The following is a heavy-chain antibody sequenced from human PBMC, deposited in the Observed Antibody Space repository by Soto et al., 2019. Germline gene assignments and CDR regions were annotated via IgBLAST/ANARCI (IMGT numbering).Heavy chain of an antibody. D-gene: IGHD2-2*01. CDR2: INHSGST. J-gene: IGHJ6*03. V-gene: IGHV4-34*01. CDR3: ARGRSRRVVVPAASYYYYYMDV. CDR1: GGSFSGYY. Sequence: SETLSLTCAVYGGSFSGYYWSWIRQAPGKGLEWIGEINHSGSTNYNPSLKSRVTISVDTSKNQFSLKLSSVTAADTAVYYCARGRSRRVVVPAASYYYYYMDVWVKGTTVTVSS.